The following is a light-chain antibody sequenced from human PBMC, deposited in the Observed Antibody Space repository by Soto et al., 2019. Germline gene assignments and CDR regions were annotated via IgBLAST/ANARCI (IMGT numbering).Light chain of an antibody. Sequence: QSVLTQPASVSGSPGQSITISGTGTSSDVGSYNLVSWYQKHPGKAPALIIYEDSKRPSGVSNRFSGAKSGNTASLTISGLQADDEADYFCCSYTITSTYVFGTGTKVTVL. CDR1: SSDVGSYNL. CDR3: CSYTITSTYV. V-gene: IGLV2-23*01. J-gene: IGLJ1*01. CDR2: EDS.